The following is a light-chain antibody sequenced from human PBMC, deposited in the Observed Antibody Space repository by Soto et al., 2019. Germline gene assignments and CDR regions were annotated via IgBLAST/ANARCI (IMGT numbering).Light chain of an antibody. V-gene: IGKV1-5*03. CDR2: KAS. CDR3: QHYNSYPWT. Sequence: DIQMTQSPSTLSASVGDRVTITCRASQSISSWLAWYRRKPGKAPKLLIYKASSLESGVPSRFSGSGSGTEFTLTISSLQPDDFATYYCQHYNSYPWTFGQGTKVEIK. CDR1: QSISSW. J-gene: IGKJ1*01.